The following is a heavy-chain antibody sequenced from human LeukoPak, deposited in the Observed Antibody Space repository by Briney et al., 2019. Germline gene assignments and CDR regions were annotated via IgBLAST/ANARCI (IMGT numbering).Heavy chain of an antibody. D-gene: IGHD2-15*01. CDR2: IYYSGST. Sequence: SETLSLTCTVSGGSISSYYWSWIRQPPGKGLEWIAYIYYSGSTNYNPSLKSRVTISVDTSKNQFSLKLSSVTAADTAVYYCARDYCSGGRCSYFDYWGQGTLVTVSS. J-gene: IGHJ4*02. CDR1: GGSISSYY. CDR3: ARDYCSGGRCSYFDY. V-gene: IGHV4-59*01.